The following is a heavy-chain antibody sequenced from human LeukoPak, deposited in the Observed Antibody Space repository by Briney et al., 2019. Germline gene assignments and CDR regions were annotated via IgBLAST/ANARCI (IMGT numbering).Heavy chain of an antibody. J-gene: IGHJ4*02. CDR1: GFTFSNYA. CDR2: ISGSGDST. Sequence: GGSLRLSCAASGFTFSNYAMSWVRQAPGKGLEWVAAISGSGDSTYYADSVKGRFTISRDNSKNTLYLQMDSLRAEDSAVYYCAKALTRVAVAVDYWGQETLVTVSS. D-gene: IGHD6-19*01. CDR3: AKALTRVAVAVDY. V-gene: IGHV3-23*01.